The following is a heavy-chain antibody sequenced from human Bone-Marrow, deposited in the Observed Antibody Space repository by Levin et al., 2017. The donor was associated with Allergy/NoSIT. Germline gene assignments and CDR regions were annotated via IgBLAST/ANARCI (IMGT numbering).Heavy chain of an antibody. V-gene: IGHV1-46*01. Sequence: PGESLNISCKASGYTFTKYYIHWVRQAPGQGLEWMGIINPSGDYTGYAQKFQGRLTITINTPTSTVYMELSSLRSEDTAVYYCARDPTYCSGGSCYFFDYWGQGTLVTVSS. CDR3: ARDPTYCSGGSCYFFDY. D-gene: IGHD2-15*01. CDR2: INPSGDYT. J-gene: IGHJ4*02. CDR1: GYTFTKYY.